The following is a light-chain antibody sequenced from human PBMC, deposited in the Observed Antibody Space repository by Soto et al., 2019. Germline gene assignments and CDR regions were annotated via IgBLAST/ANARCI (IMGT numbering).Light chain of an antibody. Sequence: DIQMTQSPSTLSGSVGDRVTITCRASQTISSWLAWYQQKPGKAPKLLIYKASTLKSGVPSRFSGSGSGTELNLTISSLQPDDFATYYCQHYNSYSEAFGQGTKVDIK. V-gene: IGKV1-5*03. J-gene: IGKJ1*01. CDR1: QTISSW. CDR3: QHYNSYSEA. CDR2: KAS.